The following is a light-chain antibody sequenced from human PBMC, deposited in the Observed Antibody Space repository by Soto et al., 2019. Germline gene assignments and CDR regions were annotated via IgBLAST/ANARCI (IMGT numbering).Light chain of an antibody. J-gene: IGLJ1*01. CDR2: EGS. CDR1: SSDVGSYNL. Sequence: QSVLTQPASVSGSPGHSITISCTGTSSDVGSYNLVSWYQQHPGKAPKLMIYEGSKRPSGVSNRFSGSKSGNTASLTISGLQAEDEADYYCCSYAGTLYVFGNGTKVTVL. CDR3: CSYAGTLYV. V-gene: IGLV2-23*01.